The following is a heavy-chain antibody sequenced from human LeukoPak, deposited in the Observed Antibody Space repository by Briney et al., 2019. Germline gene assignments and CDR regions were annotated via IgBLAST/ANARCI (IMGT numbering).Heavy chain of an antibody. CDR2: INHSGST. CDR1: GGSISSYY. D-gene: IGHD6-19*01. V-gene: IGHV4-34*01. CDR3: ASTPRYSSGWYY. J-gene: IGHJ4*02. Sequence: PSETLSLTCTVSGGSISSYYWSWIRQPPGKGLEWIGEINHSGSTNYNPSLKSRVTISVDTSKNQFSLKLSSVTAADTAVYYCASTPRYSSGWYYWGQGTLVTVSS.